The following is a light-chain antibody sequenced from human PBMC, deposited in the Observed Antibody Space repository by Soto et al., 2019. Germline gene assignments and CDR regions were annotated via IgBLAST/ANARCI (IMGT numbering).Light chain of an antibody. CDR2: KAS. V-gene: IGKV1-5*03. CDR1: QSISSW. J-gene: IGKJ1*01. CDR3: QQYNSYSRT. Sequence: IQMTQSPSTLSACVGDMLTITFRASQSISSWLAWYQQKPGKAPKLLIYKASSLESGVPSRFSGSGSGTEFALTISSLQPDDFATYYCQQYNSYSRTFGQGTKVDIK.